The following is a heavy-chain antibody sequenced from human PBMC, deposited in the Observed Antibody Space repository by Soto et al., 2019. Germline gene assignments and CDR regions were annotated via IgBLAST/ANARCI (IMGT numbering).Heavy chain of an antibody. CDR2: IYYSGST. Sequence: QVQLQESGPGLVKPSETLSLTCTVSGGSISSYYWRWIRQPPGKGLEWIGYIYYSGSTNYNPSLKSRVTISVDTSKNQFSLKLSSVTAADTAVYYCARQSLGNWNASPELDYWGQGTLVTVSS. CDR1: GGSISSYY. V-gene: IGHV4-59*08. J-gene: IGHJ4*02. CDR3: ARQSLGNWNASPELDY. D-gene: IGHD1-20*01.